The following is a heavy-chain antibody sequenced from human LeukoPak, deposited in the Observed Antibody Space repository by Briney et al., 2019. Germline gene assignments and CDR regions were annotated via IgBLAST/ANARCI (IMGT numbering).Heavy chain of an antibody. CDR1: GGSFSGYY. Sequence: PSETLSLTCAVYGGSFSGYYWSWIRQPPGKGLEWIGEINHSGSTNYNPSLKSRVTISVDTSKNQFSLKLGSVTAADTAVYYCARQWLVLDYWGQGTLVTVSS. CDR3: ARQWLVLDY. D-gene: IGHD6-19*01. J-gene: IGHJ4*02. CDR2: INHSGST. V-gene: IGHV4-34*01.